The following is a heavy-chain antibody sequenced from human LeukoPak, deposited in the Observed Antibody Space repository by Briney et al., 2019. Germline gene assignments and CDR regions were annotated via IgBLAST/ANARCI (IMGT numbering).Heavy chain of an antibody. CDR1: GFTFSSYS. V-gene: IGHV3-21*01. Sequence: PGASLRLSCAASGFTFSSYSMNWVRQAPGKGLEWVSSISGGSSYIYYADSVKGRFTISRDNAKNSLDLQMNSLRVEDTAVYYCARAPRFAASEQWLGFDIWGQGTMVTVSS. CDR2: ISGGSSYI. J-gene: IGHJ3*02. D-gene: IGHD6-19*01. CDR3: ARAPRFAASEQWLGFDI.